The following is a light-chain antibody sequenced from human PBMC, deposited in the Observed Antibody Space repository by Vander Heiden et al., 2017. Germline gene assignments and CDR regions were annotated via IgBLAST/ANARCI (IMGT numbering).Light chain of an antibody. J-gene: IGLJ2*01. Sequence: SALTPPASVSGSPGRSSPIPCTAPSSDVGGYNYVSWYQQHPGKAPKLMNYDVSNRPSGVSNRFSGSKSGNTASLTISGLQAEDEADYFCSSYTRTSIVRFGGGTKLTVL. CDR3: SSYTRTSIVR. V-gene: IGLV2-14*03. CDR1: SSDVGGYNY. CDR2: DVS.